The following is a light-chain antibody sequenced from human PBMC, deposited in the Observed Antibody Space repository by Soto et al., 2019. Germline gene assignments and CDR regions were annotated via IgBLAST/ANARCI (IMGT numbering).Light chain of an antibody. Sequence: EIVMTQSPATLSVSPGERATLSCRASQSISSNLAWYQQKPGQAPRLLIYGAPTRAIDIPARFSGRGSGTEFTLTISSLQSEDLAVYFCQQYNNLPPDTFGQGTKLEIK. J-gene: IGKJ2*01. CDR3: QQYNNLPPDT. CDR1: QSISSN. CDR2: GAP. V-gene: IGKV3-15*01.